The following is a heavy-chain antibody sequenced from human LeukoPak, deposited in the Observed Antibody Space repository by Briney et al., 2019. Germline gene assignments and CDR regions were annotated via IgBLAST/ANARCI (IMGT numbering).Heavy chain of an antibody. CDR2: IYTSGST. CDR1: GGSISSSSYY. D-gene: IGHD2/OR15-2a*01. V-gene: IGHV4-61*02. CDR3: ARDHLLWNWFDP. Sequence: SETLSLTCTVSGGSISSSSYYWSWIRQPAGKGLEWIGRIYTSGSTNYNPSLKSRVTMSVDTSKNQFSLKLSSVTAADTAVYYCARDHLLWNWFDPWGQGTLVTVSS. J-gene: IGHJ5*02.